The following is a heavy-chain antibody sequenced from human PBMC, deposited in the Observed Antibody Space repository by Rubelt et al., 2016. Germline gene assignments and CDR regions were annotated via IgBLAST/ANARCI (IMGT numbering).Heavy chain of an antibody. CDR2: ISSSSSYI. CDR3: ARDQNSHYYYYGMDV. D-gene: IGHD4-23*01. Sequence: VSSISSSSSYIYYADSVKGRFTISRDNAKNSLYLQMNSLRAEDTAVYYCARDQNSHYYYYGMDVWGQGTTVTVSS. J-gene: IGHJ6*02. V-gene: IGHV3-21*01.